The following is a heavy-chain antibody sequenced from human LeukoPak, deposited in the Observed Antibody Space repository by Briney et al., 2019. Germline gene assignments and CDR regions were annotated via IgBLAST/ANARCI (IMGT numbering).Heavy chain of an antibody. CDR2: ISSSGSTI. Sequence: GGSLRLSCAASGFTFSDYYMSWIRQAPGKGLEWVSYISSSGSTIYYADSVKGRFTISRDNANNSLYLQMNSLRAEDTAVYYCARERGYCSSTSCYLTADYWGQGTLVTVSS. V-gene: IGHV3-11*04. J-gene: IGHJ4*02. CDR3: ARERGYCSSTSCYLTADY. CDR1: GFTFSDYY. D-gene: IGHD2-2*01.